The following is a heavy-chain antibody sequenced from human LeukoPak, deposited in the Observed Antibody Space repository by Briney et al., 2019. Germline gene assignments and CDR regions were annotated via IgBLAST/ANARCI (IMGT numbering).Heavy chain of an antibody. CDR1: GFTFSNYW. Sequence: GGSLRLSCAASGFTFSNYWMSWVRQAPGKGLEWVANIKQDGSETYYVDSVKGRFTISRDNAKNSLYLEMNSLRAEDTAVYYCARDWTPFDYWGQGTLVTVSS. J-gene: IGHJ4*02. D-gene: IGHD3/OR15-3a*01. CDR3: ARDWTPFDY. CDR2: IKQDGSET. V-gene: IGHV3-7*01.